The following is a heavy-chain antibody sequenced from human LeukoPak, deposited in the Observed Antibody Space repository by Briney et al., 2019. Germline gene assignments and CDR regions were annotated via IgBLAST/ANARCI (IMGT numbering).Heavy chain of an antibody. D-gene: IGHD2-2*01. V-gene: IGHV4-30-4*08. CDR2: IYYSGST. Sequence: SETLSLTCTVSGGSISSGDYYRSWIRQPPGKGLEWIGYIYYSGSTYYNPSLDLKSRVTISVDTSKNQFSLKLSSVTVADTAVYYCARGERFATDCSRTSCPPSDAFDIWGQGIMVTVSS. CDR3: ARGERFATDCSRTSCPPSDAFDI. CDR1: GGSISSGDYY. J-gene: IGHJ3*02.